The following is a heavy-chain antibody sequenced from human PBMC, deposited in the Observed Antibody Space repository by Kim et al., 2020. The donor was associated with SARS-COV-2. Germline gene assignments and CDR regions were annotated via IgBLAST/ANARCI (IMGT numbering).Heavy chain of an antibody. D-gene: IGHD2-8*01. CDR3: ARGRTTKDMDV. CDR2: INHSGST. J-gene: IGHJ6*02. V-gene: IGHV4-34*01. CDR1: GGSFSGYY. Sequence: SETLSLTCAVYGGSFSGYYWSWIRQPPGKGLEWIGEINHSGSTNYNPSLKSRVTISVDTSKNQFSLKLSSVTAADTAVYYCARGRTTKDMDVWGQGTTVTVSS.